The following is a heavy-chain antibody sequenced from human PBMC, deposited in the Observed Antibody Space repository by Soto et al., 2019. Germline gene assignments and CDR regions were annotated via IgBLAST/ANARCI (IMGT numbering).Heavy chain of an antibody. CDR2: ISYDGSNK. CDR3: TTAPQRALTEEIARS. Sequence: GGSLRLSCAASGFTFSSYGMHWVRQAPGKGLEWVAVISYDGSNKYYADSVQGRFTISLEDSKNMLYLQMESLRTEDTGVYYCTTAPQRALTEEIARSWGQGTLVTVSS. V-gene: IGHV3-30*03. CDR1: GFTFSSYG. J-gene: IGHJ5*02. D-gene: IGHD2-21*02.